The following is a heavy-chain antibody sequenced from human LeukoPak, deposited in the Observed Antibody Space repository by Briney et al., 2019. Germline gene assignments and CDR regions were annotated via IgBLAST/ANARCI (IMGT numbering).Heavy chain of an antibody. CDR2: IIPIFGTA. CDR1: GGTFSSYA. V-gene: IGHV1-69*05. D-gene: IGHD3-3*01. CDR3: ARTSKRITILDPKDPLGY. Sequence: SVKVSCKASGGTFSSYAINWVRQAPGQGLEWMGGIIPIFGTANYAQKFQGRVTITTDESTSAVYMELNSLRSEDTAVYYCARTSKRITILDPKDPLGYWGQGTLVTVSS. J-gene: IGHJ4*02.